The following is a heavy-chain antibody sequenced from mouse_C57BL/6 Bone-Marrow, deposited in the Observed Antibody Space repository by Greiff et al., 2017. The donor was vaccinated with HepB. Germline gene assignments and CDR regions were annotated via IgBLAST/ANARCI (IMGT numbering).Heavy chain of an antibody. CDR1: GYTFTDHT. CDR2: IYPRDGST. V-gene: IGHV1-78*01. J-gene: IGHJ4*01. Sequence: VQLQESDAELVKPGASVKISCKVSGYTFTDHTIHWMKQRPEQGLEWIGYIYPRDGSTKYNEKFKGKATLTADKSSSTAYMQLNSLTSEDSAVYFCARGSSGPYPYYAMDYWGQGTSVTVSS. D-gene: IGHD3-2*02. CDR3: ARGSSGPYPYYAMDY.